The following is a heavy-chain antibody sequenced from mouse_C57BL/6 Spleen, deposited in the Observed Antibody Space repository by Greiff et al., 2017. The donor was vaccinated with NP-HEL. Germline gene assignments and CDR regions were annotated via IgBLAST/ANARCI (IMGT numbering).Heavy chain of an antibody. CDR3: ARWGVTTSMAY. D-gene: IGHD2-2*01. J-gene: IGHJ3*01. V-gene: IGHV1-52*01. CDR2: IDPSDSET. Sequence: VQLQQSGAELVRPGSSVKLSCKASGYTFTSYWMHWVKQRPIQGLEWIGNIDPSDSETHYNQKFKDKATLTVDKSSSTAYMQLSSLTSEDSAVYYCARWGVTTSMAYWGQGTLVTVSA. CDR1: GYTFTSYW.